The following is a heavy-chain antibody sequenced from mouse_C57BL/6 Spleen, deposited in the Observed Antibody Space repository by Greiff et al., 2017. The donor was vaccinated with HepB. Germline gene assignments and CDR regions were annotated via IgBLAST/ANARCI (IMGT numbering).Heavy chain of an antibody. J-gene: IGHJ3*01. Sequence: EVKLVESGPGLVKPSQSLSLTCSVTGYSITSGYYWNWIRQFPGKKLEWMGYISYDGTNNYNPSLKNRIAISRDTSKNQFFLKLNSVTTEDTATYYCARDDGFAYWGQGTLVTVSA. CDR3: ARDDGFAY. V-gene: IGHV3-6*01. D-gene: IGHD2-3*01. CDR1: GYSITSGYY. CDR2: ISYDGTN.